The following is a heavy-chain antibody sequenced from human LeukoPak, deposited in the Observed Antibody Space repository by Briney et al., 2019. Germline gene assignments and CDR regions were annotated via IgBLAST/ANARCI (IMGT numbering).Heavy chain of an antibody. Sequence: GRSLRLSCAASGFTFSSYGMHWVRQAPGKGLEWVAVISYDGSNKYYADSVKGRFTISRDNSKNTLYLQMNSLRAEDTAVYYCAKDENSGYESNYYFDYWGQGTLVTVSS. CDR3: AKDENSGYESNYYFDY. CDR1: GFTFSSYG. V-gene: IGHV3-30*18. CDR2: ISYDGSNK. D-gene: IGHD5-12*01. J-gene: IGHJ4*02.